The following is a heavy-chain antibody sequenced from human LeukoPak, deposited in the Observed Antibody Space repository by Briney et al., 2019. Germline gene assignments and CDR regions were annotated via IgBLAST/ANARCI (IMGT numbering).Heavy chain of an antibody. CDR1: GGSISSSSYY. CDR3: ARREVDYYDSSGYPFDY. D-gene: IGHD3-22*01. J-gene: IGHJ4*02. V-gene: IGHV4-39*01. CDR2: IYYSGST. Sequence: PSETLSLTGTVSGGSISSSSYYWGWIRQPPGKGLEWIGSIYYSGSTYYNPSLKSRVTISVDTSKNQFSLKLSSVTAADTAVYYCARREVDYYDSSGYPFDYWGQGTLVTVSS.